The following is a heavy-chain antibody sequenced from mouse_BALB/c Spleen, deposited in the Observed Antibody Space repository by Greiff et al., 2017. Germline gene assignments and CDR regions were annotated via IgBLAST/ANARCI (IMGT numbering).Heavy chain of an antibody. V-gene: IGHV1-69*02. CDR3: ARNYGYAWFAY. CDR1: GYTFTSYW. J-gene: IGHJ3*01. D-gene: IGHD2-2*01. CDR2: IDPSDSYT. Sequence: QVQLQQPGAELVKPGASVKLSCKASGYTFTSYWMHWVKQRPGQGLEWIGEIDPSDSYTNYNQKFKGKATLTVDKSSSTAYMQLSSLTSEDSAVYYCARNYGYAWFAYWGQGTLVTVSA.